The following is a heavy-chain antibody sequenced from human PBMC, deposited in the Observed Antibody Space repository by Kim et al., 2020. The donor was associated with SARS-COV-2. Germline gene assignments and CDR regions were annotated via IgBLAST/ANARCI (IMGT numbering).Heavy chain of an antibody. Sequence: GGSLRLSCAASGFTFSSYAMTWVRQAPGKGLEWVSGIYSGGTSTYYADSVKGRFTISRDNSKNTLYLQMNSLRAEDTAVYYCAKGKDTQLLWFGERTPPLFDYWGQGTLVTVSS. D-gene: IGHD3-10*01. CDR2: IYSGGTST. CDR1: GFTFSSYA. V-gene: IGHV3-23*03. J-gene: IGHJ4*02. CDR3: AKGKDTQLLWFGERTPPLFDY.